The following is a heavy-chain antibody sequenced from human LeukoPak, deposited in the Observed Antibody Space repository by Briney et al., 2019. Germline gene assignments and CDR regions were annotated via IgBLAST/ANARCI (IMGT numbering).Heavy chain of an antibody. D-gene: IGHD6-13*01. V-gene: IGHV1-69*01. J-gene: IGHJ4*02. CDR2: IIPIFGTA. CDR3: ARVSSSWYYFDY. Sequence: SVKVSCKASGGTFSSYAISWVRQAPGQGLEWMGGIIPIFGTANYAQKFQGRVTITADESTSTAYMELRSLISDDTAIYYCARVSSSWYYFDYWGQGTLVTVSS. CDR1: GGTFSSYA.